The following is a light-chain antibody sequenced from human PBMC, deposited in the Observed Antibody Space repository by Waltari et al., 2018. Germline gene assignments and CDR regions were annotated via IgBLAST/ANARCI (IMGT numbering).Light chain of an antibody. V-gene: IGKV1-27*01. J-gene: IGKJ1*01. CDR3: QKYNSAPWT. Sequence: DIQMTQSPSSLSASVGDRVTITCRASQGIINYLDWYQQKPGKVPKLMIDASSTLHSGVPSRFSGSGSGAYFTLTISSLQPEDVATYYGQKYNSAPWTFGQGTKVEIK. CDR2: ASS. CDR1: QGIINY.